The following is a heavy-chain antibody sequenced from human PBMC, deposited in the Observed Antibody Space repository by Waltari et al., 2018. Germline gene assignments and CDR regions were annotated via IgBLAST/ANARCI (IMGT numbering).Heavy chain of an antibody. CDR2: ISGSGGST. D-gene: IGHD3-10*01. Sequence: EVQLLESGGGLVQPGGSLRLSCSASGFTFSSYAMTWVRQAPGKGLEWVSAISGSGGSTYYADSVKGRFTISRDNSKNTLYLQMNSLRAEDTAVYYCAKGMVRGVIPDYWGQGTLVTVSS. CDR3: AKGMVRGVIPDY. CDR1: GFTFSSYA. J-gene: IGHJ4*02. V-gene: IGHV3-23*01.